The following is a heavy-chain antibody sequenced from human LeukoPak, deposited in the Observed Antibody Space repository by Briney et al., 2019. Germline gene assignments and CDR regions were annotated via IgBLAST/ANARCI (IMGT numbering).Heavy chain of an antibody. CDR1: SGFLSSSTYY. J-gene: IGHJ5*02. D-gene: IGHD1-1*01. Sequence: SQTLSLPCTVSSGFLSSSTYYWGWIRQPPGKGLEWFGRIFFSVNTYYNPSLKSRVTIYVDTSRNQFSLRLSSVTAADTSVYYCAPGSTYGNRGSWFDPWGQGTLVTVSS. CDR3: APGSTYGNRGSWFDP. CDR2: IFFSVNT. V-gene: IGHV4-39*01.